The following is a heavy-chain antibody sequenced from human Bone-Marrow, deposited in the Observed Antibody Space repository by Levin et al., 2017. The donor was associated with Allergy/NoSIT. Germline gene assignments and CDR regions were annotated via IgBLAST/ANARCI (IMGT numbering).Heavy chain of an antibody. J-gene: IGHJ6*03. Sequence: QPGGSLRLSCAASGFTFSSYGMHWVRQAPGKGLEWVAVISYDGSNKYYADSVKGRFTISRDNSKNTLYLQMNSLRAEDTAVYYARFDWYALGYYYYYYYMDVWGKGTTVTVSS. CDR3: RFDWYALGYYYYYYYMDV. V-gene: IGHV3-30*03. CDR2: ISYDGSNK. D-gene: IGHD3-9*01. CDR1: GFTFSSYG.